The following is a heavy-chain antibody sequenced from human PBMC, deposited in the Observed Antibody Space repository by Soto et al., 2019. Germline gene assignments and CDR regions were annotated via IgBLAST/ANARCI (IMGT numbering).Heavy chain of an antibody. CDR3: AKEGQAHCSGGSCFSGWFDA. V-gene: IGHV3-30*18. Sequence: QVQLVESGGGVVQPGKSLSLSCVASGFSFRSYAMHWVRQAPGQGLEWVAFTSYDGSKKDYAASVKGRFTVSRGNFANILYLEMNSLRPEDTAVYYGAKEGQAHCSGGSCFSGWFDACGHGTQGTVSS. J-gene: IGHJ5*01. CDR1: GFSFRSYA. CDR2: TSYDGSKK. D-gene: IGHD2-15*01.